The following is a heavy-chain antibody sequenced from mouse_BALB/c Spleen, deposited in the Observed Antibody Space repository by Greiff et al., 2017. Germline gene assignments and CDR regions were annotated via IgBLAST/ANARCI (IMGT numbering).Heavy chain of an antibody. CDR3: KRSESYYGSRYYYAMDY. Sequence: QVQLQQSGAELVRPGSSVKISCKASGYAFSSYWMNWVKQRPGQGLEWIGQIYPGDGDTNYNGKFKGKATLTADKSSSTAYMQLSSLTSEDSAVYFCKRSESYYGSRYYYAMDYWGQGTSVTVSS. J-gene: IGHJ4*01. V-gene: IGHV1-80*01. D-gene: IGHD1-1*01. CDR2: IYPGDGDT. CDR1: GYAFSSYW.